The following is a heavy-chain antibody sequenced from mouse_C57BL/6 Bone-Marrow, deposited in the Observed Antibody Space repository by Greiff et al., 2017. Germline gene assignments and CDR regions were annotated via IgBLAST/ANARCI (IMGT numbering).Heavy chain of an antibody. CDR3: TTVQYYGSSHWYFDV. Sequence: VQLQQSGAELVRPGASVKLSCTASGFNIKDDYMHWVKQRPEQGLEWIGWIDPENGDTEYASKFQGKATITADTSSNTAYLQLSSLTSEDTAVYYCTTVQYYGSSHWYFDVWGTGTTVTVSS. CDR1: GFNIKDDY. CDR2: IDPENGDT. V-gene: IGHV14-4*01. D-gene: IGHD1-1*01. J-gene: IGHJ1*03.